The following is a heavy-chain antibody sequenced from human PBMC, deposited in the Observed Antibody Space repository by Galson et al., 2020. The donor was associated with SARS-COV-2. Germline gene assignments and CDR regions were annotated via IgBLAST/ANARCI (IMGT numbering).Heavy chain of an antibody. CDR1: GSTFSGYY. Sequence: ASVKVSCKGSGSTFSGYYIHWVRQAPGQGLEWMGWINTNTGATNYAQNFQARVTMTRDTPISTAYMELSSLRHDDTAVYYCATQPRIVAVGGHYYYGMDVWGQGTTVIVSS. CDR2: INTNTGAT. V-gene: IGHV1-2*02. CDR3: ATQPRIVAVGGHYYYGMDV. D-gene: IGHD3-22*01. J-gene: IGHJ6*02.